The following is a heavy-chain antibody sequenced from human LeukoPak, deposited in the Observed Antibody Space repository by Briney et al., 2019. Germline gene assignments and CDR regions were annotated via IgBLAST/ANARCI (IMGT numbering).Heavy chain of an antibody. J-gene: IGHJ4*02. CDR3: ARDFGTIVVVTAIVD. V-gene: IGHV3-30*03. D-gene: IGHD2-21*02. CDR1: GFTFSSYG. CDR2: ISYDGSNK. Sequence: GRSLRLSCAASGFTFSSYGMHWVRQAPGKGLEWVTVISYDGSNKYYADSVKGRFTISRDNSKNTLYLQMNSLRAEDTAVYYCARDFGTIVVVTAIVDWGQGTLVTVSS.